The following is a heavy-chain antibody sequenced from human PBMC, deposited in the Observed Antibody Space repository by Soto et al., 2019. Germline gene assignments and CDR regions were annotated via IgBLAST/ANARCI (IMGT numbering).Heavy chain of an antibody. CDR1: GFTFSNDD. D-gene: IGHD5-12*01. Sequence: EVQLLESGGDLVQPGGSLRLSCVASGFTFSNDDLSWVRQASGKGLEWVSVITAGGFNTYYADSVKGRFTISRDNSKNTLYLQMNSLRAEDTAVYYCAKNIGGFSGYANFDYWGQGTLVTVSS. J-gene: IGHJ4*02. CDR2: ITAGGFNT. V-gene: IGHV3-23*01. CDR3: AKNIGGFSGYANFDY.